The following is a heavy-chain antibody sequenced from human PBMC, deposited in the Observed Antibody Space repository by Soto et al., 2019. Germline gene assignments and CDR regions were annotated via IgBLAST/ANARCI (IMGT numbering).Heavy chain of an antibody. Sequence: EVQLGESGGGLVQPGRSLRLSCAASGFTFNNYWMTWVRQAPGKGLEWVANIKQDGSETYYVDSVEGRFTISRDNAKNSVYLQMDSLRVEDTVVYYCARELGYCSSSSCWSDDWGQGTLVTVSS. CDR1: GFTFNNYW. CDR2: IKQDGSET. V-gene: IGHV3-7*04. J-gene: IGHJ4*02. D-gene: IGHD2-2*01. CDR3: ARELGYCSSSSCWSDD.